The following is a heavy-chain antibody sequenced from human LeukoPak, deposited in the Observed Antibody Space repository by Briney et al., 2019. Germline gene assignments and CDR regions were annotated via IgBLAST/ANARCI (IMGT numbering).Heavy chain of an antibody. CDR1: GGSISNYY. D-gene: IGHD5-18*01. Sequence: PSETLSLTCTVSGGSISNYYWSWIRQPPGKALEWIVYIYYTGTTNYNPSLRSRVTISVDTSKNQFSLKLSSVTAADTAVYYCARVVGYGYSDYWGQGALVTVSS. CDR3: ARVVGYGYSDY. V-gene: IGHV4-59*01. CDR2: IYYTGTT. J-gene: IGHJ4*02.